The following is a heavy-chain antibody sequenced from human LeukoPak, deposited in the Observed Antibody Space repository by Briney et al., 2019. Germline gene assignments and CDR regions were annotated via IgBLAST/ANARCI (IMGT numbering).Heavy chain of an antibody. CDR2: ISGSGGST. D-gene: IGHD4-17*01. J-gene: IGHJ4*02. Sequence: GGSLRLSCAASGFTFSSYAMSWVRQAPGKGLEWVSAISGSGGSTYYADSVKGRFTISRDNSKNTLYLQVNSLRAEDTAVYYCAKDRYGDYRGGYFDYWGQGTLVTVSS. V-gene: IGHV3-23*01. CDR3: AKDRYGDYRGGYFDY. CDR1: GFTFSSYA.